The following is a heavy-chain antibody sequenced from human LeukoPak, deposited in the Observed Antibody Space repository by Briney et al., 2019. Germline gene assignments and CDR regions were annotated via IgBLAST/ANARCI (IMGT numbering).Heavy chain of an antibody. D-gene: IGHD5-12*01. CDR3: TCTTTIVTVDF. V-gene: IGHV3-15*01. CDR2: IKSRGGGGTA. J-gene: IGHJ4*02. CDR1: GIKFSDAW. Sequence: GGSLRLSCVVTGIKFSDAWMSRVRQAPGKGLEWVGRIKSRGGGGTADYAAPVKGRFTISRDDSENTVYLLMDSLQTEDTAVYYCTCTTTIVTVDFWGQGTLVTVSS.